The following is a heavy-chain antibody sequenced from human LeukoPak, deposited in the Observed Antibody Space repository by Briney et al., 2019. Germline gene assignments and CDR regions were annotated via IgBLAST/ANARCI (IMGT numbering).Heavy chain of an antibody. CDR3: AKTAYSGGWGAFDI. V-gene: IGHV3-23*01. Sequence: RGSLRLSCAASRFTLTSYAMSWVRQAPGEGMEWVSDNSGSGGFAYYGESVKGRFNISRDKSRKTLYLQMSSLRADDTAIYYCAKTAYSGGWGAFDIWGQGTMVTVSS. CDR1: RFTLTSYA. D-gene: IGHD6-19*01. CDR2: NSGSGGFA. J-gene: IGHJ3*02.